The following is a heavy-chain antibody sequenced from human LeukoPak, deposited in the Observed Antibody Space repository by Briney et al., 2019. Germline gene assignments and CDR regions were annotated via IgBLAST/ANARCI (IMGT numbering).Heavy chain of an antibody. D-gene: IGHD2-8*01. V-gene: IGHV3-23*01. CDR2: ISGSSGRT. Sequence: QSGGSLRLSCVASGFTFSSYAMTWLRQAPGKGLEWVSGISGSSGRTYYADSVKGRFTISRDNSKNTLYLQMNSLRAEDTAVYYCAKESSLNHWGQGTLVTASS. CDR3: AKESSLNH. CDR1: GFTFSSYA. J-gene: IGHJ4*02.